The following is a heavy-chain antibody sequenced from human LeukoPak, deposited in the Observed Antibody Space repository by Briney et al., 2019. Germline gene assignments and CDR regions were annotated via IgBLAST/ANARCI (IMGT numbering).Heavy chain of an antibody. CDR1: GYTFTGYY. D-gene: IGHD2-15*01. CDR2: INPNSGGT. J-gene: IGHJ5*02. CDR3: ARGRYCSDGNCYHNWFDP. V-gene: IGHV1-2*02. Sequence: VASVKVSCKASGYTFTGYYMHWVRQAPGQDLEWMGWINPNSGGTDYAQNFQGRVTMTRDTSISTAYMELGRLRSDDTAVYYCARGRYCSDGNCYHNWFDPWGQGTLVTVSS.